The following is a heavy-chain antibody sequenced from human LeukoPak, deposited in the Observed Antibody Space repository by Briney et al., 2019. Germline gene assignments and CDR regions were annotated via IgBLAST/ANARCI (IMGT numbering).Heavy chain of an antibody. Sequence: GGSLRLSCAASGFTFSNYAMHWVRQAPGKGLEYVSAISSNGGSTYYANSVKGRFTISRDNSKNTLYLQMGSLRAEDMAVYYCARETDYGGNFVGFDYWGQGTLVTVSS. CDR3: ARETDYGGNFVGFDY. J-gene: IGHJ4*02. CDR1: GFTFSNYA. CDR2: ISSNGGST. V-gene: IGHV3-64*01. D-gene: IGHD4-23*01.